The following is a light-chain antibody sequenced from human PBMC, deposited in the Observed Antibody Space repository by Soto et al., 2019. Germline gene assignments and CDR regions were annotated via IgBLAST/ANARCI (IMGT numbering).Light chain of an antibody. CDR1: KLGDKY. V-gene: IGLV3-1*01. J-gene: IGLJ2*01. CDR2: QDS. Sequence: SYELTQPPSVSVSPGQTASITCSGDKLGDKYACWYQQKPGQSPVLVIYQDSKRPSGIPERFSGSNSANTATLTISGTQAMDEADYYSQAWDSSTHVVFGGGTKLTVL. CDR3: QAWDSSTHVV.